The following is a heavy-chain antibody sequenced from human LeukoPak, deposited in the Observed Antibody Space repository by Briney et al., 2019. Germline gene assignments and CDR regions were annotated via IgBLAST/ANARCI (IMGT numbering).Heavy chain of an antibody. J-gene: IGHJ4*02. CDR3: APLRLPPDY. CDR2: IKPGGDGQ. D-gene: IGHD4-17*01. V-gene: IGHV3-7*01. CDR1: GFTFSNYW. Sequence: TGGSLRLSCAASGFTFSNYWMTWVRQAPGKGLEWVANIKPGGDGQYYVDSVRGRFTISRDNAKNSLYLQLNSLRIEDTAVYYCAPLRLPPDYWGQGTLVTVSS.